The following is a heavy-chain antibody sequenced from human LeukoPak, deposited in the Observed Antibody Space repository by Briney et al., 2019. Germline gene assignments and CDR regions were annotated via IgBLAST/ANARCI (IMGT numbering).Heavy chain of an antibody. CDR2: IKSKTDGGTT. D-gene: IGHD1-26*01. Sequence: PGGSLTQSFAASGFTFSSYSMSWVRQAPGKGLEWVGRIKSKTDGGTTDYAAPVKGRFTISRDDSKNTLYLQMNSLKTEDTAVYYCTIPLRWERQGDYWGQGNLVTVSS. V-gene: IGHV3-15*01. CDR3: TIPLRWERQGDY. J-gene: IGHJ4*02. CDR1: GFTFSSYS.